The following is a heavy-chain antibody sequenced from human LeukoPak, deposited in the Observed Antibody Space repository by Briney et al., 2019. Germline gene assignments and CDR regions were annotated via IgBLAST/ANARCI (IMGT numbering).Heavy chain of an antibody. CDR3: ARAAWGGDSRAFDY. V-gene: IGHV3-66*01. Sequence: GGSLRLSCAASGFTVNSNYMSWVRQAPRKGLEWVSVIYAGGTTYYADSVKGRFTISRDNSNNTLYLQMNSLRAEDTAVYYCARAAWGGDSRAFDYWGQGTLVTVSS. D-gene: IGHD4-17*01. CDR1: GFTVNSNY. CDR2: IYAGGTT. J-gene: IGHJ4*02.